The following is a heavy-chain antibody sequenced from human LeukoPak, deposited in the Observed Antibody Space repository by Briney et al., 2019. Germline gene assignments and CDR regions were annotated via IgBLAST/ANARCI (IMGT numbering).Heavy chain of an antibody. CDR1: GFTLSRYW. Sequence: GGSLRLSCAASGFTLSRYWLHWVRQAPGKGLVWVSRINGDGTYTDYADSVKGRFTISRDNPKNTLYLLMNSLRAEDTAVYYCARDAPDDYGGNSYAFDIWGQGTMVTVSS. CDR2: INGDGTYT. CDR3: ARDAPDDYGGNSYAFDI. D-gene: IGHD4-17*01. V-gene: IGHV3-74*01. J-gene: IGHJ3*02.